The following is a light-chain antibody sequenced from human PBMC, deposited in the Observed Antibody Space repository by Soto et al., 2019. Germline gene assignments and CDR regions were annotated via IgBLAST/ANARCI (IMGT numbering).Light chain of an antibody. Sequence: DIVMTQSPVTLSVSPGERATLSCRASQSVDSNLAWYQQKPGQAPRLLIYGASSRATGIPDRFSGSGSGTDFTLTISRLEPEDFAVYYCQQYGSSRTFGQGTKVDIK. CDR3: QQYGSSRT. J-gene: IGKJ1*01. V-gene: IGKV3-20*01. CDR1: QSVDSN. CDR2: GAS.